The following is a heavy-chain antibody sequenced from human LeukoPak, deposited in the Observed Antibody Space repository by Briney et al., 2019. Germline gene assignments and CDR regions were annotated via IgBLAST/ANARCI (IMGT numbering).Heavy chain of an antibody. CDR1: GGSISSYY. Sequence: PSETLSLTCTVSGGSISSYYWSWIRQPAGKGLEWIGRIYTSGSTNYNPSLKSRVTMSVDTSKNQFSLKLSSVTAADTAVYYCARSLENYDFWSGYYLGFDPWGQGTLVTVSS. CDR2: IYTSGST. V-gene: IGHV4-4*07. J-gene: IGHJ5*02. CDR3: ARSLENYDFWSGYYLGFDP. D-gene: IGHD3-3*01.